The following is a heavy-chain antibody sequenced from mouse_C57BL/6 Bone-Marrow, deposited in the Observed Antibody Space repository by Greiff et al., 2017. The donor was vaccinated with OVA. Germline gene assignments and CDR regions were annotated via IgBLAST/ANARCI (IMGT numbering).Heavy chain of an antibody. CDR3: TREDYYGSSYLDY. Sequence: VQLQQSGAELVRPGASVMLSCKASGYTFTDYEMHWVKQTPVHGLEWIGAIDPETGGTAYNQKFKGKAILTADKSSSTAYMELRSLTSEDSAVYYCTREDYYGSSYLDYWGQGTTLTVSS. J-gene: IGHJ2*01. CDR2: IDPETGGT. CDR1: GYTFTDYE. V-gene: IGHV1-15*01. D-gene: IGHD1-1*01.